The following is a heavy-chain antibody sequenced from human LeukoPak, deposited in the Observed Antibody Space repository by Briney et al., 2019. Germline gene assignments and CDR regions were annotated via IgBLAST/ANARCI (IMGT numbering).Heavy chain of an antibody. CDR2: IYPSDSDT. J-gene: IGHJ4*02. D-gene: IGHD7-27*01. CDR1: GYTFTTYW. V-gene: IGHV5-51*01. CDR3: ARLSGGFDY. Sequence: GESLKISCKGSGYTFTTYWIAWVRQMPGKGLEWMGVIYPSDSDTRYSPSFHGQVTISADTSISTAYLQWSSLRASDTAMYYCARLSGGFDYWGQGTLVTVSS.